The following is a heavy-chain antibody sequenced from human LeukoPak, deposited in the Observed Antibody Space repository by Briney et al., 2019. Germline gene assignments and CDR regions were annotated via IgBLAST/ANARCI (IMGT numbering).Heavy chain of an antibody. D-gene: IGHD2-21*02. Sequence: PSETLSLTCAVYGGSFSGYYWSWIRQPPGKGLEWIGEINHSGSTNYNPSLKSRVTISVDTSKNQFSLKLNSVPAADKAVYYCARGPLGGEVVTASYYFDYWGQGTLVTVSS. CDR2: INHSGST. CDR3: ARGPLGGEVVTASYYFDY. J-gene: IGHJ4*02. V-gene: IGHV4-34*01. CDR1: GGSFSGYY.